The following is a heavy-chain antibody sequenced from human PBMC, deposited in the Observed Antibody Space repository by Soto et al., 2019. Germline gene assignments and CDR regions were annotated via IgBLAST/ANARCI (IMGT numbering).Heavy chain of an antibody. CDR1: GYSCTSYW. CDR2: ISPGYYYT. D-gene: IGHD6-6*01. CDR3: ASTYSSSYLNYYGMDV. V-gene: IGHV5-51*01. Sequence: ESLKISGKGSGYSCTSYWIGWVRQMPGQRLAWLETISPGYYYTRYSPSFQGQLTISADKSISTAYLHWSSLKASDPAIHYCASTYSSSYLNYYGMDVWAKGPRSPSP. J-gene: IGHJ6*02.